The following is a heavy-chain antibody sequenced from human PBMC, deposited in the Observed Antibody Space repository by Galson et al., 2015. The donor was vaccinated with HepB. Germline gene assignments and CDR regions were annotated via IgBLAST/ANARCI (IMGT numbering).Heavy chain of an antibody. V-gene: IGHV4-34*01. CDR3: ARDNGYNTVLYYFDY. J-gene: IGHJ4*02. CDR2: INHSGST. Sequence: SETLSLTCAVYGGSFSGYYWSWIRQPPGKGLEWIGEINHSGSTNYNPSLKSRVTISVDTSKNQFSLKLSSVTAADTAVYYCARDNGYNTVLYYFDYWGQGTLVTVSS. D-gene: IGHD5-24*01. CDR1: GGSFSGYY.